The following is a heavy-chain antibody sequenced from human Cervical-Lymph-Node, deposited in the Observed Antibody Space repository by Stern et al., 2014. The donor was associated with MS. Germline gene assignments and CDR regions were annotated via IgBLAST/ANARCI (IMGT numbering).Heavy chain of an antibody. D-gene: IGHD2-15*01. J-gene: IGHJ4*02. CDR2: INTKRGVQ. V-gene: IGHV1-2*06. CDR1: GYTFTAYN. CDR3: ATRRGCSGGSCSSRSLDY. Sequence: VQLVESGADVKKPGASVKVSCKASGYTFTAYNMHWLRQAPGQALEWMGRINTKRGVQNYAQKFQDRVTMTRDTSISTFYMELSRLRSNDTAMYYCATRRGCSGGSCSSRSLDYWGQGTLVTVSS.